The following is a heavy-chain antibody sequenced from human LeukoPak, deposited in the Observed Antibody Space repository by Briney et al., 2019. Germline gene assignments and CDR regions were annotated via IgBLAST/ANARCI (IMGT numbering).Heavy chain of an antibody. CDR2: VRNDGTNK. Sequence: GGSLSLSCTASGFTLGSSGMHWVRQAPGKGLEWVAYVRNDGTNKYYADSVKGRFTISRDNSWNTLYLQMSSLRAEDTAVYYCAKDQVISGSEASDIWGQGTMVTVSS. D-gene: IGHD2-21*01. J-gene: IGHJ3*02. V-gene: IGHV3-30*02. CDR1: GFTLGSSG. CDR3: AKDQVISGSEASDI.